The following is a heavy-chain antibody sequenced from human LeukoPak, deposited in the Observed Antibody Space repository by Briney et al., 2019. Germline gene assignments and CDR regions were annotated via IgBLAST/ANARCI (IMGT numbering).Heavy chain of an antibody. CDR3: ARSGIAAAGTYYDKTPFDY. Sequence: ASVKVSCKASGYTFSIYGISWVRQAPGQGLEWMGWISAYNGNTNYAQKLQGRVTMTTDTSTSTAHMELRSLRSDDTAVYYCARSGIAAAGTYYDKTPFDYWGQGTLVTVSS. J-gene: IGHJ4*02. CDR1: GYTFSIYG. V-gene: IGHV1-18*01. CDR2: ISAYNGNT. D-gene: IGHD6-13*01.